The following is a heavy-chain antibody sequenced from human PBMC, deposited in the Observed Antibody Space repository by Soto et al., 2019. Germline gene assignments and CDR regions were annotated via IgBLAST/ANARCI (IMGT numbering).Heavy chain of an antibody. D-gene: IGHD6-13*01. Sequence: PRWSLRLSCSASVFTFSEYYMSWMRPAPGKGLEWVSYISSSGSTIYYADSVKGRFTISRDNAKNSLYLQMNSLRAEDTAVYYCARDHSSSWFGYYYGMDVWGQGTTVTVSS. CDR3: ARDHSSSWFGYYYGMDV. CDR1: VFTFSEYY. CDR2: ISSSGSTI. J-gene: IGHJ6*02. V-gene: IGHV3-11*01.